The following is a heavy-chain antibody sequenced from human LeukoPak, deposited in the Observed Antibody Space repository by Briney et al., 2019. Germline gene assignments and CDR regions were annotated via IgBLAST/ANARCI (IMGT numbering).Heavy chain of an antibody. CDR1: GFTFSSYG. CDR3: ARDKDSWYFDN. D-gene: IGHD6-13*01. Sequence: GGSLRLSCAASGFTFSSYGMHWVRQAPGKGLEWVAVIWYDGSNKYYADSVKGRFTISRDNSKNTLYLQMNSLRAEDTAVYYCARDKDSWYFDNWGQGTLVTVSS. CDR2: IWYDGSNK. V-gene: IGHV3-33*01. J-gene: IGHJ4*02.